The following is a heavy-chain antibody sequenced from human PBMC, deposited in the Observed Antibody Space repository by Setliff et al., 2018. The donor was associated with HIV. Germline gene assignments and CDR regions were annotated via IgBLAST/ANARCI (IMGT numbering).Heavy chain of an antibody. D-gene: IGHD3-3*01. J-gene: IGHJ4*02. V-gene: IGHV1-24*01. CDR1: GYTLTELS. CDR3: ATGPREWLTSPAMFY. Sequence: ASVKVSCKVSGYTLTELSRHWVRQAPGKGLEWMGGFDPEDGETIYAQKFQGRVTMTEDTSTDTAYMELSSLRSEAPAVYYCATGPREWLTSPAMFYWGQGTLVTVSS. CDR2: FDPEDGET.